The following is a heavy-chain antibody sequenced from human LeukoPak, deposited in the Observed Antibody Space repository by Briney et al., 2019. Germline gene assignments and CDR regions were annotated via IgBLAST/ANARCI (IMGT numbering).Heavy chain of an antibody. V-gene: IGHV3-23*01. CDR2: ISGSGGST. J-gene: IGHJ4*02. Sequence: GGSLRLSCAASGFIFNNYVMSWVRQAPGKGLEWVSSISGSGGSTYYADSVRGRFTISRDNSKNTLYLAMNSLRADDTAVYYCAGGVISYFDYWGQGTLVTVSS. D-gene: IGHD3-10*01. CDR3: AGGVISYFDY. CDR1: GFIFNNYV.